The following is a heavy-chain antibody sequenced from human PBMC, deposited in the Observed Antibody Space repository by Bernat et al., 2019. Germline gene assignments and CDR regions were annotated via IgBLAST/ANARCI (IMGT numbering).Heavy chain of an antibody. CDR1: GFTFSSYG. J-gene: IGHJ4*02. D-gene: IGHD6-13*01. CDR2: IWYDGSNK. V-gene: IGHV3-33*01. CDR3: ARDGSWYSSSWFDY. Sequence: VQLLESGGGLVQPGGSLRLSCAASGFTFSSYGMHWVRQAPGKGLEWVAVIWYDGSNKYYADSVKGRFTISRDNSKNTLYLQMNSLRAEDTAVYYCARDGSWYSSSWFDYWGQGTLVTVSS.